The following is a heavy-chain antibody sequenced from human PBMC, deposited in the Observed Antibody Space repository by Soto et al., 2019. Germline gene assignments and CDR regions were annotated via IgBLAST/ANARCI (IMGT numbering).Heavy chain of an antibody. CDR3: ARDIVVVPAAIPQTDYYYYGMDV. J-gene: IGHJ6*02. V-gene: IGHV3-11*06. Sequence: LRLSCAASGFTFSDYYMSWIRQAPGKGLEWVSYISSSSSYTNYADSVKGRFTISRDNAKNSLYLQMNSLRAEDTAVYYCARDIVVVPAAIPQTDYYYYGMDVWGQGTTVTVSS. D-gene: IGHD2-2*02. CDR1: GFTFSDYY. CDR2: ISSSSSYT.